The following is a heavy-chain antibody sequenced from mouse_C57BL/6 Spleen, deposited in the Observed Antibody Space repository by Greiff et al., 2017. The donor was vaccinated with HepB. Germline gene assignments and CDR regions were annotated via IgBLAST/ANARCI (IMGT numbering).Heavy chain of an antibody. CDR3: ARFYDSFDY. D-gene: IGHD2-12*01. Sequence: VHLVESGPGLVQPSQSLSITCTVSGFSLTSYGVHWVRQSPGKGLEWLGVIWSGGSTDYNAAFISRLSISKDNSKSQVFFKMNSLQADDTAIYYCARFYDSFDYWGQGTTLTVSS. CDR1: GFSLTSYG. J-gene: IGHJ2*01. V-gene: IGHV2-2*01. CDR2: IWSGGST.